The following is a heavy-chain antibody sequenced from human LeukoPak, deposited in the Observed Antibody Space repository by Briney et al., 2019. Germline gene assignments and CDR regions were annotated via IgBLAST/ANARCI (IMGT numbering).Heavy chain of an antibody. V-gene: IGHV3-23*01. CDR3: AKSGRDYSDISAFDF. CDR1: GFTFSDYF. Sequence: GGSLRLSCAASGFTFSDYFMTWIRQAPGKGLEWVSVISASGTGTYYANSVKGRFTISGDNSKNTLYLQMNSLRDEDTAIYHCAKSGRDYSDISAFDFWGQGTMVIVSS. D-gene: IGHD3-22*01. J-gene: IGHJ3*01. CDR2: ISASGTGT.